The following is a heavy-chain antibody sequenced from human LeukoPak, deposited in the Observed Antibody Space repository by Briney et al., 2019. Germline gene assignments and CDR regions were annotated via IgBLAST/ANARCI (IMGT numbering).Heavy chain of an antibody. D-gene: IGHD1-1*01. CDR2: ISWNGNSV. V-gene: IGHV3-9*01. CDR3: TKAAASRRRYDAFDI. J-gene: IGHJ3*02. CDR1: GFNFDDYV. Sequence: GGSLRLSCAASGFNFDDYVMHWVRQAPGKGLEWVSGISWNGNSVAYADSVKGRFTISRDNAKSSLYLQMNSLRPEDTALYYCTKAAASRRRYDAFDIWGQGTMVTVSS.